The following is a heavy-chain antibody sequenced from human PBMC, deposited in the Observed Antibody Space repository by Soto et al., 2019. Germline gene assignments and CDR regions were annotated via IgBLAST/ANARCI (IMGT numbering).Heavy chain of an antibody. CDR2: ISAYNGDT. CDR1: GYAFNRYG. Sequence: ASVKVSCKASGYAFNRYGMLWVLQGPGQGLEWLGWISAYNGDTKYAQKVQDRVTMTTDTSTNTAYMELRSLTSDDTAVYFCARSYCSTSTCYSYWFDPWGHGTLVTVSS. CDR3: ARSYCSTSTCYSYWFDP. D-gene: IGHD2-2*01. J-gene: IGHJ5*02. V-gene: IGHV1-18*01.